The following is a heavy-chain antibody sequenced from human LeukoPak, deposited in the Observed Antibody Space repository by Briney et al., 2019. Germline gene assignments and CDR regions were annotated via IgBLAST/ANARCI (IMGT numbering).Heavy chain of an antibody. CDR1: GGSFSGYY. J-gene: IGHJ4*02. CDR2: INHSGST. D-gene: IGHD6-6*01. Sequence: SETLSLTCAVYGGSFSGYYWSWIRQPPGKGLEWIGEINHSGSTNYNPSLKSRVTISVDTSKNQFSLKLSSMTAADTAVYYCARGGEYSSSYDYWGQGTLVSVSS. V-gene: IGHV4-34*01. CDR3: ARGGEYSSSYDY.